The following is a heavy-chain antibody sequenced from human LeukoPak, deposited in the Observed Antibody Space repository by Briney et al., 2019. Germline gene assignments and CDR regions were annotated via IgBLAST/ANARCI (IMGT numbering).Heavy chain of an antibody. D-gene: IGHD6-6*01. V-gene: IGHV3-23*01. J-gene: IGHJ4*02. CDR1: GFTFSSYA. Sequence: PGGSLRLSCAASGFTFSSYAMSWVRQAPGKGLEWVSAISGSGGSTYYADSVKGRFTISRDNSKNTLYLQMNSLRAEDTAVYYCAKDHPHSSSSDFFFDYWGQGTLVTVSS. CDR2: ISGSGGST. CDR3: AKDHPHSSSSDFFFDY.